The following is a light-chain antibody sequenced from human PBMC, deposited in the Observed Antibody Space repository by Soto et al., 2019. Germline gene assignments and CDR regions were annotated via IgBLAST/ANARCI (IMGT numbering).Light chain of an antibody. J-gene: IGLJ2*01. V-gene: IGLV7-46*01. CDR3: LLTYRGSRV. Sequence: QAVVTQEPSLTVSPGGTVTLTWGSSTGVVTSGHYPYWFQQKPGQGPRTLIYDINRKHSWTPARFSGSLLGGKAALTLSGAQPEDEAEYYCLLTYRGSRVFGGGTKLTVL. CDR1: TGVVTSGHY. CDR2: DIN.